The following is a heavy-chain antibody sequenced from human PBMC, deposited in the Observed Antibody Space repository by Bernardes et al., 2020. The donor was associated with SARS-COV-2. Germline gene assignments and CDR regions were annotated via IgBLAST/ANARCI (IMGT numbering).Heavy chain of an antibody. V-gene: IGHV4-59*08. J-gene: IGHJ5*02. D-gene: IGHD6-19*01. Sequence: SETLSLTCTVSGGSITSRFWSWIRQPPGKGLEWIGYIHNSGDSSYNPSLKSRVTISLDTSKNQFSLSLSTVTAADTAVYYCAGNIGWYAHDLWGQGALVTVSS. CDR2: IHNSGDS. CDR1: GGSITSRF. CDR3: AGNIGWYAHDL.